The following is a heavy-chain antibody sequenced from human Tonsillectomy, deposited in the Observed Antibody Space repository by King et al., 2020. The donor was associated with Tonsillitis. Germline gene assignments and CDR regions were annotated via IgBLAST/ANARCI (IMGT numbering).Heavy chain of an antibody. J-gene: IGHJ3*02. Sequence: QLVQSGAEVKKPGSSVKVSCKASGGTFSSYAISWVRQAPGQGLEWMGGIIPIFGTANYAQKFQGRVTITADESTSTAYMELSSLRAEDTAVYYCARGDGYGGIDAFDIWGQGTMVTVSS. CDR2: IIPIFGTA. CDR1: GGTFSSYA. CDR3: ARGDGYGGIDAFDI. D-gene: IGHD5-24*01. V-gene: IGHV1-69*01.